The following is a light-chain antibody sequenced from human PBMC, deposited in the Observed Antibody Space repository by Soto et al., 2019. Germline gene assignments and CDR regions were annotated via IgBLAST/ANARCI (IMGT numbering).Light chain of an antibody. CDR2: DVT. J-gene: IGLJ1*01. V-gene: IGLV2-8*01. Sequence: QCVLTQPASASGSAGQSVTISCTGTSSDVGGYNFVSWYQQHPGKAPKLMVYDVTKRPSGVPDRFSGSKSGNTASLTVSGLQAEDEADYYCSSYAGTHIVFGTGTKVTVL. CDR3: SSYAGTHIV. CDR1: SSDVGGYNF.